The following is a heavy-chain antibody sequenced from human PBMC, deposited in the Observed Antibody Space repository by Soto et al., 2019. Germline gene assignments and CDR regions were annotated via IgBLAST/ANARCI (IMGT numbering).Heavy chain of an antibody. D-gene: IGHD2-2*01. CDR1: GGSISSYY. J-gene: IGHJ4*02. Sequence: PSETLSLTCTVSGGSISSYYWSWIRQPPGKGLEWIGYIYYSGSTNYNPSLKSRVTISVDTSKNQFSLKLSSVTAADTAVYYCGNSWEYHRDFFAYWGQGTPVPVSS. CDR2: IYYSGST. CDR3: GNSWEYHRDFFAY. V-gene: IGHV4-59*01.